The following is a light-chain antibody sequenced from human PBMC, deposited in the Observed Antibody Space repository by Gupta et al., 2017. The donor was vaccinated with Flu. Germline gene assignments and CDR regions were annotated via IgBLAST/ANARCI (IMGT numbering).Light chain of an antibody. Sequence: DIVMTQSPLSLPVTPGEPASISCRSSRSLLHSNGYNYLDWYLQKPGQSPQLLIYLGSNRASGVPDRFSGSGSGTDFTLKISRVEAEDVGIYYCMQARQPPYSFGQGTKLEIK. V-gene: IGKV2-28*01. CDR1: RSLLHSNGYNY. CDR3: MQARQPPYS. J-gene: IGKJ2*03. CDR2: LGS.